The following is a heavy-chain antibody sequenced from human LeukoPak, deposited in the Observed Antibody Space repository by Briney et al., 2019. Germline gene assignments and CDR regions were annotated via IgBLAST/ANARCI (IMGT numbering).Heavy chain of an antibody. Sequence: GGSLRLSCAASGFTFSSYAMSWVRQAPGKGLEWASAISGSGGSTYYADSVKGRFTISRDNSKNTLYLQMNSLRAEDTAVYYCTKDLWLIARVGYFGYWGQGTLVTVSS. CDR3: TKDLWLIARVGYFGY. J-gene: IGHJ4*02. CDR1: GFTFSSYA. V-gene: IGHV3-23*01. CDR2: ISGSGGST. D-gene: IGHD3-22*01.